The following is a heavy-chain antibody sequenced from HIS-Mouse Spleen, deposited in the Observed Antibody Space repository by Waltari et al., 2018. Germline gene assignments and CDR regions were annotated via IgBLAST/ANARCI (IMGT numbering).Heavy chain of an antibody. CDR2: INHSGST. CDR1: GGSFSGYY. V-gene: IGHV4-34*01. CDR3: AREIPYSSSWYDWYFDL. Sequence: QVQLQQWGAGLLKPSETLSLTCAVYGGSFSGYYWSWIRQPPGKGLEWIGEINHSGSTNYNPSRKGRVTISVDTSKNQFSLKLSSVTAADTAVYYCAREIPYSSSWYDWYFDLWGRGTLVTVSS. D-gene: IGHD6-13*01. J-gene: IGHJ2*01.